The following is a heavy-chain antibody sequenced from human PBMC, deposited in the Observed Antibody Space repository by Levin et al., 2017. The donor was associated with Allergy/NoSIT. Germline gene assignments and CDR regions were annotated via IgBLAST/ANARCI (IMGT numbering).Heavy chain of an antibody. CDR1: GFDLSGFW. V-gene: IGHV3-7*04. J-gene: IGHJ3*01. CDR2: INQDGREK. CDR3: ARDLCWGSGCRGRDGADL. D-gene: IGHD2/OR15-2a*01. Sequence: GESLKISCATSGFDLSGFWMNWARQAPGKGPEWVAKINQDGREKYYVDSVKGRFTISRDNARNSVVLQMNNLRDEDTALYYCARDLCWGSGCRGRDGADLWGPGTMVTVSS.